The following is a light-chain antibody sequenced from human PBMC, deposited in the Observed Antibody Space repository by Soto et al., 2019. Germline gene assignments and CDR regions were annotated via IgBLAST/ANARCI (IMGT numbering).Light chain of an antibody. J-gene: IGLJ2*01. V-gene: IGLV2-14*01. Sequence: QSALTQPASVSGSPGQSITISCAGTMRDVGAYNLVSWYQQHPGRVPQLIIYEVRNRPSGISFQFSGSKSGNTASLTISGLQAEDEADYYCSSFTSKSTLIFGGGTKLTVL. CDR3: SSFTSKSTLI. CDR2: EVR. CDR1: MRDVGAYNL.